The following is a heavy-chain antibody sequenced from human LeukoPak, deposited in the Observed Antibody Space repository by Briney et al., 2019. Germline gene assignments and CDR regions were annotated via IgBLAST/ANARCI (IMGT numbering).Heavy chain of an antibody. CDR2: IYYSGST. J-gene: IGHJ4*02. V-gene: IGHV4-59*01. D-gene: IGHD3-22*01. CDR1: GGSISSYY. CDR3: ARGSGDSRG. Sequence: APETLSLTCTVSGGSISSYYWSWIRQPPGKGLEWIGYIYYSGSTNYNPSLKSRVTISVDTSKNQFSLKLSSVTAADTAVYYCARGSGDSRGWGQGTLVTVSS.